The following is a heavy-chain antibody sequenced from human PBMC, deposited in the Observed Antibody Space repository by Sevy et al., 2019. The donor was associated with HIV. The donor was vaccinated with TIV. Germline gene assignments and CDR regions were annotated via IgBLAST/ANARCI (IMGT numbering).Heavy chain of an antibody. CDR1: GFTFESYW. D-gene: IGHD2-15*01. Sequence: GGSLRLSCAGSGFTFESYWMNWVRQAPGKGLEWVANIKQDGSEKNYVDSVMGRFSVSRDNAKNSLYLQMNSLSAEDTAVYYCARDPLLTYCSGGSCSGPNWFDPWGQGTLVTVSS. CDR3: ARDPLLTYCSGGSCSGPNWFDP. V-gene: IGHV3-7*01. CDR2: IKQDGSEK. J-gene: IGHJ5*02.